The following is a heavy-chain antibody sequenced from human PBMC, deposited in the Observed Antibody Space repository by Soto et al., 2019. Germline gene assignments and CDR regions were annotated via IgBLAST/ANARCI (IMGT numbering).Heavy chain of an antibody. J-gene: IGHJ2*01. D-gene: IGHD4-17*01. CDR1: GGSISGSGW. CDR3: ARGLDYGDYRSYWYFDL. CDR2: IYHSGST. V-gene: IGHV4-4*02. Sequence: QVQLQESGPGLVKPSGTLSLTCAVSGGSISGSGWWTWVRQPPGKGLEWIGEIYHSGSTNYNPSLKSRVTISLDMSLKLNSVTAADTAVYYCARGLDYGDYRSYWYFDLWGRGTLVTVSS.